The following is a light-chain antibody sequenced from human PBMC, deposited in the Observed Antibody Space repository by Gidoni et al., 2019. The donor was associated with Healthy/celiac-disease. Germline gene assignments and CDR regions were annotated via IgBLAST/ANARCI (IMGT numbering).Light chain of an antibody. V-gene: IGKV1-5*03. CDR2: KAS. CDR1: QSISSW. Sequence: DIQMTQSPSTLSASVGDRATITCRASQSISSWLAWYQQKPGKAPKLLIYKASSVESGVPSRFSGSGSGTEFTLTISSLQPDDFATYYCQQYNSYPWTFXQXTKVEIK. J-gene: IGKJ1*01. CDR3: QQYNSYPWT.